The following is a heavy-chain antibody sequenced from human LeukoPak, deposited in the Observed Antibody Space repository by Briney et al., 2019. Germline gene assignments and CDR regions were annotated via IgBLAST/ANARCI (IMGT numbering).Heavy chain of an antibody. D-gene: IGHD3-9*01. J-gene: IGHJ3*02. CDR2: INHSGST. Sequence: SETLSLTCPVYGGSFSGYYWSWIRQPPGKGLEWIGEINHSGSTNYNPSLKSRVTIPVDTSKNQFSLKLSSVTAADTAVYYCASGLVDDAFDIWGQGTMVTVSS. CDR1: GGSFSGYY. V-gene: IGHV4-34*01. CDR3: ASGLVDDAFDI.